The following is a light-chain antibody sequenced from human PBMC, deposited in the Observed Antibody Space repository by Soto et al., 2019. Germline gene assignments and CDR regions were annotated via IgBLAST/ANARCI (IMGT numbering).Light chain of an antibody. CDR3: QQSYSTPHT. Sequence: DVQMTQSPSSLSASVGDRVTITCRASQSISSYLNWYQQKPGKAPKLLIYAASSLQSGVPSRFSGSGSGTDFTLTISRLQPEDFATYYCQQSYSTPHTGGQGTNLEIK. CDR1: QSISSY. J-gene: IGKJ2*01. V-gene: IGKV1-39*01. CDR2: AAS.